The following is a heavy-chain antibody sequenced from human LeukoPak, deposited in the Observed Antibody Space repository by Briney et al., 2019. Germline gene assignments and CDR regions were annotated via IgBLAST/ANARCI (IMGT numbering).Heavy chain of an antibody. Sequence: PGGSLRLSCAASGFTFSSYSMNWVRQAPGKGLEWVSYISSSSSTIYYADSVKGRFTISRDNAKNSLYLQMNSLRAEDTAVYYCAKSSNYYYYGMHVWGQGTTVTVSS. CDR3: AKSSNYYYYGMHV. V-gene: IGHV3-48*04. CDR2: ISSSSSTI. D-gene: IGHD6-6*01. J-gene: IGHJ6*02. CDR1: GFTFSSYS.